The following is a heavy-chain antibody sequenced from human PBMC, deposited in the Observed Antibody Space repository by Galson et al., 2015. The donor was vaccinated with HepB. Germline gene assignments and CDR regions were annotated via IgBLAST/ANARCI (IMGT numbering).Heavy chain of an antibody. J-gene: IGHJ4*02. CDR2: FDPEDGET. CDR1: GYTLTELS. Sequence: SVKVSCKVSGYTLTELSMHWVRQAPGKGLEWMGCFDPEDGETIYTQKFQGRVTMTEDTSTDTAYMELSSLSSEDTAVYYCALRLRFLECTLDYWGQGAMVTVSS. V-gene: IGHV1-24*01. D-gene: IGHD3-3*01. CDR3: ALRLRFLECTLDY.